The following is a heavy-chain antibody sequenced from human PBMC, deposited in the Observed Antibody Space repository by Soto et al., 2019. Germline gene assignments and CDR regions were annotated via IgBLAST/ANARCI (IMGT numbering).Heavy chain of an antibody. V-gene: IGHV1-3*01. CDR2: INAGNRNT. D-gene: IGHD6-19*01. J-gene: IGHJ4*02. CDR3: ARAGAVAGNINFDY. Sequence: QVQLVQSGAEVKRPGASVKVSCKASGYTFGNYAIHRVRQAPGQRPEWMGWINAGNRNTKYSPKFQDRVTITRDTYASTAYMEVSRRTKEDTAVYFCARAGAVAGNINFDYWGQGTLVTVSS. CDR1: GYTFGNYA.